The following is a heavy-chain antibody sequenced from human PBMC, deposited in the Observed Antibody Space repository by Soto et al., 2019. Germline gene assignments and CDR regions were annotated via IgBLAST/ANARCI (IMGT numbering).Heavy chain of an antibody. Sequence: DVQLVQSGAEVKKPGESLRISCKGSGYSFTSYWISWVRQMPGKGLEWMGRIDPSDSYTNYSPSFQGHVTISADKSISTAYLQWSSLKASDTAMYYCARHEAVDIVATSWFDPWGQGTLVTVSS. V-gene: IGHV5-10-1*03. J-gene: IGHJ5*02. CDR1: GYSFTSYW. CDR3: ARHEAVDIVATSWFDP. CDR2: IDPSDSYT. D-gene: IGHD5-12*01.